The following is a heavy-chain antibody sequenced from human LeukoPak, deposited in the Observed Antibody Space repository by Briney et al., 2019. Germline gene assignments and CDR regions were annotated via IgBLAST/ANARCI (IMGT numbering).Heavy chain of an antibody. CDR3: ARGSYQAYYDFWSGDAFDI. D-gene: IGHD3-3*01. Sequence: SETLSLTCTVSGGSIGSSSYYWGWVRQPPGKGLEWIGSIYYSGSTYYNPSLKSRVTISVDTSKNQFSLKLSSVTAADTAVYYCARGSYQAYYDFWSGDAFDIWGQGTMVTVSS. J-gene: IGHJ3*02. CDR2: IYYSGST. CDR1: GGSIGSSSYY. V-gene: IGHV4-39*07.